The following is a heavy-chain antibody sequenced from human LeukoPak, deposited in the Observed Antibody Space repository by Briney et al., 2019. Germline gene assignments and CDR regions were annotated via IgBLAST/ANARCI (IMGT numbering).Heavy chain of an antibody. Sequence: ASVNVSCTASGYTFSSYYMHWVRQAPRQGLEWMGIINTSGGSTSYAQKFQGRVTMTRDTSTSTVYMELSSLRSEDTAVYYCAGGSPVAASYWGQGTLVTVSS. CDR3: AGGSPVAASY. J-gene: IGHJ4*02. D-gene: IGHD2-15*01. CDR1: GYTFSSYY. CDR2: INTSGGST. V-gene: IGHV1-46*01.